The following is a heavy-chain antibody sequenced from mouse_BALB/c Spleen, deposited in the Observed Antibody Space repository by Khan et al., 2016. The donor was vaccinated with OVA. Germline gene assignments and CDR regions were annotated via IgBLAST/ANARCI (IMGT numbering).Heavy chain of an antibody. Sequence: QVRLQQSGAELMTPGASVKISCKATGYTFSDYWIEWVKQRPGHGLAWIGEIFPGSGSTNYNEKFNGKATLTADTSSNTAYMQLSSLTSEDSGVYYCTRAGYGYFALDYWGQGTSVTVSS. CDR2: IFPGSGST. V-gene: IGHV1-9*01. J-gene: IGHJ4*01. CDR3: TRAGYGYFALDY. D-gene: IGHD2-10*02. CDR1: GYTFSDYW.